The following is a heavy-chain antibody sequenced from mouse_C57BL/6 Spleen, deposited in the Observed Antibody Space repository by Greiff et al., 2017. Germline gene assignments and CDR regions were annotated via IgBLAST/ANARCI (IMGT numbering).Heavy chain of an antibody. D-gene: IGHD4-1*01. V-gene: IGHV3-6*01. CDR1: GYSITSGYY. CDR2: ISYDGSN. Sequence: EVKLEESGPGLVKPSQSLSLTCSVTGYSITSGYYWNWIRQFPGNKLEWMGYISYDGSNNYNPSLKNRISITRGTSKNQFFLKLNSVTTEDTATYYCAGGSPTGTFAYWGQGTLVTVSA. CDR3: AGGSPTGTFAY. J-gene: IGHJ3*01.